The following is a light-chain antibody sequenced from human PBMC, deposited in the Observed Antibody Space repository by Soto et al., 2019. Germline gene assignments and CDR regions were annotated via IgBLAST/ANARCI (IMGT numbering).Light chain of an antibody. CDR1: QSISSW. CDR2: DAS. J-gene: IGKJ1*01. Sequence: DIQMTQSPSTLSASVGDRVTITCRASQSISSWLAWYQQKPGKAPKLLIYDASSLESGVPSRFSGSGSGTEFTLTISSLQPDDFATYYCQQYTSHSWKFGQGTKVEIK. V-gene: IGKV1-5*01. CDR3: QQYTSHSWK.